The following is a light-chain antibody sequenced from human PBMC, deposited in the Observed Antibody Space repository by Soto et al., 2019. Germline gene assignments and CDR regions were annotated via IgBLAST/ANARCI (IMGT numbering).Light chain of an antibody. CDR3: HQYATSPFT. CDR1: QSVSSSY. V-gene: IGKV3-20*01. CDR2: GAS. J-gene: IGKJ2*01. Sequence: EIVLTQSPGTLSLSPGERATLSCRASQSVSSSYLTWYQQKPGQAPRLLIHGASNRATGIPDRFGGSGSGADFTLTISGVEPEDSAVYYCHQYATSPFTFGQGTKLEIK.